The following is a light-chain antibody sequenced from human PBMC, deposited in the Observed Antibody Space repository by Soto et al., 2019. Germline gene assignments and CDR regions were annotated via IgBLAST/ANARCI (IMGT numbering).Light chain of an antibody. J-gene: IGKJ1*01. V-gene: IGKV1-12*01. CDR1: QGISSW. CDR3: QQANSFPWT. Sequence: DIQLTQSPSSVSASVGDTVTITCRASQGISSWLGWYQQKPGKAPKLLIYAASRVQIGVPPRFSGSESGTDLTLTISSLQPEDSATYYCQQANSFPWTFGQGTKVEIQ. CDR2: AAS.